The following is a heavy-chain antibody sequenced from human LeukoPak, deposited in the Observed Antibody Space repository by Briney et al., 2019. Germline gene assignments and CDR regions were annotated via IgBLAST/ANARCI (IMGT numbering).Heavy chain of an antibody. CDR3: ARTSYYGSGTYYPVFDS. Sequence: GGSLRLSCAASGFSFSSYSMNWVRQAPGEGLEWASYISSSTSTIDYADSVKGRFTISRDNAKNSLYLQMNSLRDEDTAVYYCARTSYYGSGTYYPVFDSWGQGTLVTVSS. J-gene: IGHJ4*02. CDR1: GFSFSSYS. D-gene: IGHD3-10*01. CDR2: ISSSTSTI. V-gene: IGHV3-48*02.